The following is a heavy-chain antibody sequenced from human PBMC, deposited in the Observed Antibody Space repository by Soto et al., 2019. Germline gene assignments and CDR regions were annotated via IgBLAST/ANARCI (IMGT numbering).Heavy chain of an antibody. CDR2: LSGSGGST. J-gene: IGHJ4*02. CDR3: AKDPLPTFYFDSSTYIDH. D-gene: IGHD3-22*01. CDR1: GFTFSAYA. V-gene: IGHV3-23*01. Sequence: EVQLLESGGGLVQAGGALRLSCAASGFTFSAYALSWVPPAPRGGPAWVSTLSGSGGSTYYTDSVKGRFTISRDNSKNTMYLQMSSLRAEDTAIYYCAKDPLPTFYFDSSTYIDHWGQGTLVTVSS.